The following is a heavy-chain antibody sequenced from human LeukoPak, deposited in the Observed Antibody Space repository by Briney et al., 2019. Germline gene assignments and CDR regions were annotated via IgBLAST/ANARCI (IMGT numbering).Heavy chain of an antibody. CDR1: GGYLSSYY. V-gene: IGHV4-59*01. J-gene: IGHJ4*02. Sequence: SETLSLTCTVSGGYLSSYYWSWIRQPPGKGLEWIGYIYYRGSTNYNPSLKSLVTISVDTSKNQFSLKLSSVTAADTAVYYCARVGRGYDFWSGYPYYFDYWGQGTLVTVSS. CDR2: IYYRGST. D-gene: IGHD3-3*01. CDR3: ARVGRGYDFWSGYPYYFDY.